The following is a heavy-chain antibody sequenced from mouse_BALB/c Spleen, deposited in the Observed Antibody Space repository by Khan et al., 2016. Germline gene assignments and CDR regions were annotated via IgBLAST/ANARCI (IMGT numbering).Heavy chain of an antibody. CDR1: GDSITSGF. Sequence: EVQLQESGPSLVKPSQTLSLTCSVTGDSITSGFWNWIRKFPGNKLEYMGYISYSGSTYYNPSLKSRISITRDTSKNQYYLQLNSVTTADTATYYCARVYDDFYCAMDYWGQGTSVNVSS. V-gene: IGHV3-8*02. D-gene: IGHD2-3*01. CDR3: ARVYDDFYCAMDY. CDR2: ISYSGST. J-gene: IGHJ4*01.